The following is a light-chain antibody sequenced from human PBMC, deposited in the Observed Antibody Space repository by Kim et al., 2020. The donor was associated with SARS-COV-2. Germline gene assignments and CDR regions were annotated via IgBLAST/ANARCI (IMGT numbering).Light chain of an antibody. CDR2: YDK. Sequence: APGKTAIINCGGNGIGNKRVHWYQQKSGQAPVVVISYDKDRPSGIPERFSGSNSGNTATLTISRVEAGDEADFYCQVWDSNSDHLIFGGGTQLTVL. CDR1: GIGNKR. V-gene: IGLV3-21*04. CDR3: QVWDSNSDHLI. J-gene: IGLJ2*01.